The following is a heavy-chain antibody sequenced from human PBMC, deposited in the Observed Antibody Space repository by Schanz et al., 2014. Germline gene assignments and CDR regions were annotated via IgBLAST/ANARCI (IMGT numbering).Heavy chain of an antibody. CDR1: GFTFSDYS. CDR2: ISNGGSDE. V-gene: IGHV3-30*03. J-gene: IGHJ4*02. Sequence: VQLLESGGGWVQPGGSLRLSCAASGFTFSDYSMNWVRQAPGGGLEWVAGISNGGSDEYYVDSVKGRITISRDNSKNTLYLQMNSLRAEDTGLYFCARGGSGSHYRLDYWGQGTLVTVSS. D-gene: IGHD1-26*01. CDR3: ARGGSGSHYRLDY.